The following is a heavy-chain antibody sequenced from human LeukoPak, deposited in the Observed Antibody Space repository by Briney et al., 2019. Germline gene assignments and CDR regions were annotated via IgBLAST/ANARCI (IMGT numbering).Heavy chain of an antibody. CDR3: AREDTAMVSDAFDI. CDR1: GGSIGSGDYY. CDR2: IYYCGST. Sequence: SETLSLTCTVSGGSIGSGDYYWSWIRQPPGKGLEWIGYIYYCGSTYYNPSLKSRVTISVDTSKNQFSLKLSSVTAADTAVYYCAREDTAMVSDAFDIWGQGTMVTVSS. D-gene: IGHD5-18*01. J-gene: IGHJ3*02. V-gene: IGHV4-30-4*08.